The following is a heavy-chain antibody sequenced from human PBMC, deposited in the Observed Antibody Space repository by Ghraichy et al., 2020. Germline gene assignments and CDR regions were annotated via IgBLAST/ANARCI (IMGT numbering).Heavy chain of an antibody. CDR3: ARGQVLVGARLSATQDY. J-gene: IGHJ4*02. CDR2: INHSGST. V-gene: IGHV4-34*01. CDR1: GGSFSGYY. Sequence: SQTLSLTCAVYGGSFSGYYWSWIRQPPGKGLEWIGEINHSGSTNYNPSLKSRVTISVDTSKNQFSLKLSSVTAADTAVYYCARGQVLVGARLSATQDYWGQGTLVTISS. D-gene: IGHD1-26*01.